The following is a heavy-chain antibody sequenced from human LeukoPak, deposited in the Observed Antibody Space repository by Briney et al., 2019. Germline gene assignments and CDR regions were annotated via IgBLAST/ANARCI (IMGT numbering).Heavy chain of an antibody. Sequence: SETLSLTRTVSGGSISSYYWSWIRQPPGKGLEWIGYIYYSGSTNYNPSLKSRVTISVDTSKNQFSLKLSSVTAADTAVYYCATSVYSSGGWFDPWGQGTLVTVSS. J-gene: IGHJ5*02. CDR1: GGSISSYY. CDR3: ATSVYSSGGWFDP. D-gene: IGHD6-19*01. V-gene: IGHV4-59*01. CDR2: IYYSGST.